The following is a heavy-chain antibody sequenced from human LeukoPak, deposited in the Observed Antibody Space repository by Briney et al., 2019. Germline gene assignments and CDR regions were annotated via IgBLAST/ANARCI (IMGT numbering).Heavy chain of an antibody. CDR2: INPNSGGT. CDR3: ARPNHDSSGYLVY. V-gene: IGHV1-2*02. D-gene: IGHD3-22*01. J-gene: IGHJ4*02. Sequence: ASVKVSCKASGYTFTGYYMHWVRQAPGRGLEWMGWINPNSGGTNYAQKLQGRVTMTTDTSTSTAYMELRSLRSDDTAVYYCARPNHDSSGYLVYWGQGTLVTVSS. CDR1: GYTFTGYY.